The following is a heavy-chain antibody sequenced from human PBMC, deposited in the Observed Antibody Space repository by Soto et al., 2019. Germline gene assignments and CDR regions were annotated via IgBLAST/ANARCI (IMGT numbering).Heavy chain of an antibody. CDR2: ISYDGSNK. J-gene: IGHJ5*02. CDR3: AKGAVAGENWFDP. D-gene: IGHD6-19*01. V-gene: IGHV3-30*18. CDR1: GFTFSSYG. Sequence: QVQLVEAGGGVVQPGRSLRLSCAASGFTFSSYGMHWVRQAPGKGLEWVAVISYDGSNKYYADSVKGRFTISRDNSKNTLYLQMNSLRAEDTAVYYCAKGAVAGENWFDPWGQGTLVTVSS.